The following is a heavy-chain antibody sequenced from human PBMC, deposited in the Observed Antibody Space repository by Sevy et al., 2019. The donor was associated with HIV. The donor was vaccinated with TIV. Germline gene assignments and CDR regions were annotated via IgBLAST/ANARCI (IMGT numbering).Heavy chain of an antibody. J-gene: IGHJ4*02. CDR2: ISGRGGST. V-gene: IGHV3-23*01. D-gene: IGHD2-2*01. CDR3: ARDGGCSSTSCLLYFDS. CDR1: GFTFSSYA. Sequence: GGSLRLSCAASGFTFSSYAMSWVRQAPGKGLEWVSGISGRGGSTYYADSVKGRFTISRDNSKNTLYLQMNSLRAEDTAVYYCARDGGCSSTSCLLYFDSWGQGTLLTVSS.